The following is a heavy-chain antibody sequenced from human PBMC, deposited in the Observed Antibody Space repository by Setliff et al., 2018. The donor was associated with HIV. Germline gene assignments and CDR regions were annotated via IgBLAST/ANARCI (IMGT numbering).Heavy chain of an antibody. CDR3: ARDSDVYGSGAYYNPLGY. D-gene: IGHD3-10*01. Sequence: SETLSLTCTVSGGSISSGSFFWTWIRQPAGKGLEWIGHVYTSGSTNYNPSLKSRVSISVDMSKNQFSLKLTSVTAADTAVYYCARDSDVYGSGAYYNPLGYWGQGTLVTVSS. V-gene: IGHV4-61*09. CDR1: GGSISSGSFF. J-gene: IGHJ4*02. CDR2: VYTSGST.